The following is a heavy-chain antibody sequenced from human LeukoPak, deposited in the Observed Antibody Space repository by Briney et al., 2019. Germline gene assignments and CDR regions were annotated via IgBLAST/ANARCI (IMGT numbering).Heavy chain of an antibody. CDR2: ISGSGGST. CDR3: ARDRRGAGLDY. J-gene: IGHJ4*02. Sequence: GGSLRLSCAASGFTFSSYAISWVRQAPGKGLEWVSAISGSGGSTYYADSVKGRFTISRDNSKNTLYLQMNSLRAEDTAVYYCARDRRGAGLDYWGQGTLVTVSS. D-gene: IGHD3-16*01. V-gene: IGHV3-23*01. CDR1: GFTFSSYA.